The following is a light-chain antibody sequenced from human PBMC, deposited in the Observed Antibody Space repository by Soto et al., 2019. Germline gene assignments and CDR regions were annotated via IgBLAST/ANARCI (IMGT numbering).Light chain of an antibody. V-gene: IGKV1-5*01. CDR2: DAS. CDR1: QSVSSS. Sequence: TQSPGTLSLSPGERATLSCRASQSVSSSYLAWYQQKPGKAPNLLIYDASSLKSGVPSRFSGSGSGTEFTLTISSLQPDDFATYYCQQYNNYPWTFGHGTKVEIK. CDR3: QQYNNYPWT. J-gene: IGKJ1*01.